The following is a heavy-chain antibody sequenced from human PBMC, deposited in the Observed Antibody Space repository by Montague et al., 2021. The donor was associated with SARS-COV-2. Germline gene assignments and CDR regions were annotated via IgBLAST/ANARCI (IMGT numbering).Heavy chain of an antibody. D-gene: IGHD2-15*01. CDR1: GGSISSFY. Sequence: SETLSLTCTVSGGSISSFYWSWFRQPPGNGLEWIGYISDSGSTNSNPSLTSRVTMSVDTSKNQFSLKVNSVTAADTAVYYCARHYSATLPAVYWGQGTLVTVSS. V-gene: IGHV4-59*08. CDR2: ISDSGST. J-gene: IGHJ4*02. CDR3: ARHYSATLPAVY.